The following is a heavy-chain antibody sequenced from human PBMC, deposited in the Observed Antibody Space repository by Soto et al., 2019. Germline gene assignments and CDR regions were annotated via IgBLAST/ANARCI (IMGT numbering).Heavy chain of an antibody. Sequence: LSLTCVASGFTFSSYWMSWVRQAPGKGLEWVANIKQDGSEKYYVDSVKGRFTISRDNAKNSLYLQMNSLRAEDTAVYYCARAKYYDSSGYFDYWGQGTLVTVSS. CDR1: GFTFSSYW. D-gene: IGHD3-22*01. CDR3: ARAKYYDSSGYFDY. J-gene: IGHJ4*02. CDR2: IKQDGSEK. V-gene: IGHV3-7*01.